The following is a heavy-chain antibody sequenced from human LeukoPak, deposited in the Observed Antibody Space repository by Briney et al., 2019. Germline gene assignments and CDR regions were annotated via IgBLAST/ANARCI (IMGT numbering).Heavy chain of an antibody. CDR3: ARAGVTMVRGRDGMDV. CDR1: GGSSSGYY. Sequence: SETLSLTCAVYGGSSSGYYWSWIRQPPGKGLEWIGEINHSGSTNYNPSLKSRVTISVDTSKNQFSLKLSSATAADTAVYYCARAGVTMVRGRDGMDVWGKGTTVTVSS. V-gene: IGHV4-34*01. J-gene: IGHJ6*04. CDR2: INHSGST. D-gene: IGHD3-10*01.